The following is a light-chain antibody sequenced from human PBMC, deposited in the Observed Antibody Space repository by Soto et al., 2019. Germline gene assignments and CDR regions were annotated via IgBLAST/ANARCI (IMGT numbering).Light chain of an antibody. CDR2: AAS. J-gene: IGKJ1*01. CDR3: QQYGSSGT. CDR1: QGISSY. V-gene: IGKV1-8*01. Sequence: AVRMTQSPSSFSASTGDRVTITCRANQGISSYLAWYQQKPGKAPKLLIYAASTLQSGVPSRFSGSGSGTDFTLTISRLEPEDFAVYYCQQYGSSGTFGQGTKVDIK.